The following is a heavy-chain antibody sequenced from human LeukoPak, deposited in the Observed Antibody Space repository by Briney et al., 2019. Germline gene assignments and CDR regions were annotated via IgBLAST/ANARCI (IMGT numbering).Heavy chain of an antibody. CDR2: IKSSDGST. CDR3: VXXXXGGGCQQAFDM. D-gene: IGHD2-15*01. Sequence: ASVKVSCKASGYTFTKHYIHWVRQAPGQGLEWMGIIKSSDGSTNYAQKFQGRITMTRDMSTSTAYMELSSLRSDDTAVYYCVXXXXGGGCQQAFDMWGQGTMVTVSS. CDR1: GYTFTKHY. V-gene: IGHV1-46*01. J-gene: IGHJ3*02.